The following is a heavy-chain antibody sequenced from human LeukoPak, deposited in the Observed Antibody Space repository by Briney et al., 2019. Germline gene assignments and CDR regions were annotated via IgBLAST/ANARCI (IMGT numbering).Heavy chain of an antibody. CDR2: MNPNSGNT. D-gene: IGHD2-2*01. CDR1: GYSFSSYD. J-gene: IGHJ6*02. Sequence: ASVKVSCKASGYSFSSYDIDWVRQATGQGLEWMGWMNPNSGNTGYAQKFQGRVTMTRNTSISTAYMELNSLRSEDTAVYYCAREADIVVVPAATTAHYYYGMDVWGQGTTVTVSS. CDR3: AREADIVVVPAATTAHYYYGMDV. V-gene: IGHV1-8*01.